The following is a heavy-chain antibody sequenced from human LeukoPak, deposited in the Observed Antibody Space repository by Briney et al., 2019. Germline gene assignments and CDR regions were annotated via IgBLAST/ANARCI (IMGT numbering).Heavy chain of an antibody. CDR3: ARGAWIRKESNFDY. Sequence: SSVKVSCKASGGTFSSYAISWVRQAPGQGLEWMGGIIPIFGTVNYAQKFQGRVTITADESTSTAYMELSSLRSEDTAVYYCARGAWIRKESNFDYWGQGTLVTVSS. CDR2: IIPIFGTV. CDR1: GGTFSSYA. J-gene: IGHJ4*02. V-gene: IGHV1-69*01. D-gene: IGHD5-12*01.